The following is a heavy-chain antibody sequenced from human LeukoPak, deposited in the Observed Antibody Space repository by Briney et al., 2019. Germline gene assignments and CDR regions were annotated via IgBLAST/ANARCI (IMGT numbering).Heavy chain of an antibody. V-gene: IGHV3-30*18. J-gene: IGHJ4*02. Sequence: GGSLRPSCAASGFTFSSYGMHWVRQAPGKGLEWVAVISYDGSNKYYADSVKGRFTISRDNSKNTLYLQMNSLGAEDTAVYYCAKDGHSSGWYNFDYWGQGTLVTVSS. CDR1: GFTFSSYG. D-gene: IGHD6-19*01. CDR2: ISYDGSNK. CDR3: AKDGHSSGWYNFDY.